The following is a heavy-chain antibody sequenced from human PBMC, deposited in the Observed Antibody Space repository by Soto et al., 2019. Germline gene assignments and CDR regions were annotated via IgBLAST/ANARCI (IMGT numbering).Heavy chain of an antibody. CDR3: ARGPYSSRGPFDY. CDR1: GDSVTSGSYY. D-gene: IGHD6-13*01. CDR2: ISYTGRT. J-gene: IGHJ4*02. V-gene: IGHV4-61*01. Sequence: SETLSLTCIVSGDSVTSGSYYWTWLRQPPGKGLEWIGYISYTGRTKYNPSLQSRVTISVDTSKNQFSLKLSSVTAADTAVYYCARGPYSSRGPFDYWGQGTLVTVSS.